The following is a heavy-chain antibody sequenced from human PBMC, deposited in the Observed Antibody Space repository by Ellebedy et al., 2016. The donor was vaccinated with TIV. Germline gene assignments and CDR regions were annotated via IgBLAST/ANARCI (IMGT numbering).Heavy chain of an antibody. D-gene: IGHD2-8*01. J-gene: IGHJ4*02. V-gene: IGHV3-11*01. Sequence: PGGSLRLSCTASGFTFSQYYMTWIRQAPGKGLECISYLSGGGSTVYDADSVKGRFTISRDNAKNSLYLQMNSLRAEGTAVYFCARSRGVSYWGQGTLVTVSS. CDR3: ARSRGVSY. CDR2: LSGGGSTV. CDR1: GFTFSQYY.